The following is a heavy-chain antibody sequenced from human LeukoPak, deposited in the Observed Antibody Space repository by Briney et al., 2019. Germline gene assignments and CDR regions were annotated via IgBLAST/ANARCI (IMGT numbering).Heavy chain of an antibody. Sequence: GASVKVSCKASGGTFSSYAISWVRQAPGQGLEWMGGIIPIFGTANYAQKFQGRVTITADKSTSTAYMELSSLRSEDTAVYYCAREGLWFGEFTFDYWGQGTLVTVSS. V-gene: IGHV1-69*06. J-gene: IGHJ4*02. CDR1: GGTFSSYA. CDR2: IIPIFGTA. CDR3: AREGLWFGEFTFDY. D-gene: IGHD3-10*01.